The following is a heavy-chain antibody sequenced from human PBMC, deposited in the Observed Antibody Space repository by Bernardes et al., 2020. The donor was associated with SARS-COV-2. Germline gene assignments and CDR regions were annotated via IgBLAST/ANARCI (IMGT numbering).Heavy chain of an antibody. V-gene: IGHV5-51*01. CDR3: ARRRYGDFGVDV. Sequence: GESLKLSCKGSDYTFTNYWIGWVRQMPGKGLEWMGIIYPGDSDTKYSPSFQGRVTISADKSVNTAYLQWSSLKASDTAIYYCARRRYGDFGVDVWGQGSLVTVSS. CDR1: DYTFTNYW. J-gene: IGHJ4*02. D-gene: IGHD4-17*01. CDR2: IYPGDSDT.